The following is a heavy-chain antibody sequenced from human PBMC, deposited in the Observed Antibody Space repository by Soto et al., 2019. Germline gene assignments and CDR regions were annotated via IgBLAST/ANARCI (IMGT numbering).Heavy chain of an antibody. CDR1: GFTFSSST. Sequence: GGSLRLSCTGSGFTFSSSTMTWVRQGPGKGLEWVSSISSSSSYIYFADSLKGRFTISRDNAKDSLYLQMNSLRAEDTAVYYCARDIGEMSAVWGQGTQVTVSS. D-gene: IGHD3-10*01. V-gene: IGHV3-21*06. CDR2: ISSSSSYI. CDR3: ARDIGEMSAV. J-gene: IGHJ4*02.